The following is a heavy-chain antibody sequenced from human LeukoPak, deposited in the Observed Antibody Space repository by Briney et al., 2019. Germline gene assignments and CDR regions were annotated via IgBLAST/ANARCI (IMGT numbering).Heavy chain of an antibody. CDR2: IRQDGREK. V-gene: IGHV3-7*01. J-gene: IGHJ4*02. D-gene: IGHD3-22*01. Sequence: GGSLRLSCSVSGLTFYTYAMSWVRQAPGKGLEWVANIRQDGREKYYVESVQGRFTISRDNAKNSLYLQMNSLRVDDTAVYYCARAPYYESSGPLWGQGTLVTVSS. CDR3: ARAPYYESSGPL. CDR1: GLTFYTYA.